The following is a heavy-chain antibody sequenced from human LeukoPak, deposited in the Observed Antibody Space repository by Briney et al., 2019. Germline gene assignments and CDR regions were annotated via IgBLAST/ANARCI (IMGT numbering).Heavy chain of an antibody. V-gene: IGHV4-34*01. J-gene: IGHJ3*02. CDR1: GGSFSGYY. CDR3: ASGPVLRYFDWLSRNPDALDI. D-gene: IGHD3-9*01. Sequence: SETLSLTCAVYGGSFSGYYWSWIRQPPGKGLEWIGEINHSGSTNYNPSLKSRVTISVDTSKNQFSLKLSSVTAADTAVYYCASGPVLRYFDWLSRNPDALDIWGQGTMVTVSS. CDR2: INHSGST.